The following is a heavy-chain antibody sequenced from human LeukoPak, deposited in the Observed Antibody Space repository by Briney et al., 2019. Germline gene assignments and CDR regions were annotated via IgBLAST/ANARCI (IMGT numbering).Heavy chain of an antibody. J-gene: IGHJ4*02. V-gene: IGHV1-18*01. CDR2: ISAYNGNT. CDR1: GYTFTSYG. Sequence: ASVKVSCKASGYTFTSYGISWVRQAPGQGLEWMGWISAYNGNTNYAQKLQGRVTMTEDTSTDTAYMELSSLRSEDTAVYYCATSELTYYYDSSGYYYGGWGQGTLVTVSS. D-gene: IGHD3-22*01. CDR3: ATSELTYYYDSSGYYYGG.